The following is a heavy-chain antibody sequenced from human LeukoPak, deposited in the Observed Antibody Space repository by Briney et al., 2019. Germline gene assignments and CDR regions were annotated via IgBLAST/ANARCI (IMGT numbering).Heavy chain of an antibody. CDR3: ASSAGALIAC. D-gene: IGHD6-19*01. CDR1: GFTFSNFE. Sequence: GGSLRLSCAASGFTFSNFEMHWVRQAPGKGLEWVAVIWFDGSNKFYADSVKGRFTISRDNSKNTLYLQMNSLRAEDTAVYYCASSAGALIACWGQGTLVIVSS. CDR2: IWFDGSNK. V-gene: IGHV3-33*01. J-gene: IGHJ4*02.